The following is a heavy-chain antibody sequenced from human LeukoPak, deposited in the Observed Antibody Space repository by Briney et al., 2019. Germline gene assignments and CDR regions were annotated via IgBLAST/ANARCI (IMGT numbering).Heavy chain of an antibody. J-gene: IGHJ4*02. D-gene: IGHD6-19*01. CDR2: INHSGST. Sequence: PSETLTLTCAVYGGSFSGYYLSWIRQPPGKGLEWIGEINHSGSTKYNPSLKSRVTISVDTTKNQFSLMLSTVSAADTAVYYGERDTSGCGDYFDYWGQGTLVTVSS. CDR1: GGSFSGYY. CDR3: ERDTSGCGDYFDY. V-gene: IGHV4-34*01.